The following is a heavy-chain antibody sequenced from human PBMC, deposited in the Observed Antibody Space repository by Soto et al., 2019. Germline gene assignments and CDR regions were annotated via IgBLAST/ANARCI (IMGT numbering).Heavy chain of an antibody. CDR2: IKEDGSAK. CDR1: GFRLSSYW. J-gene: IGHJ4*02. CDR3: VRVPYDQ. V-gene: IGHV3-7*04. Sequence: GGSLRLSCAASGFRLSSYWMSWVRQAPGKGLEWVANIKEDGSAKYYADSVKGRFTVSRDNAKNSLYLQMNSLRAEDTAVYYCVRVPYDQWGQGTLVTVSS.